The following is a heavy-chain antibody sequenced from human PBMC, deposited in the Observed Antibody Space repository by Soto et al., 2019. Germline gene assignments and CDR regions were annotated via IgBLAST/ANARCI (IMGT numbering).Heavy chain of an antibody. Sequence: GASVKVSCKVSGYTLTELSMHWVRQAPGKGLEWMGGFDPEDGETIYAQKFQGRVTMTEDTSTDTAYMELSSLRSEDTAVYYCATSSRYYGYYYYYGMDVWGQGTTVTVSS. J-gene: IGHJ6*02. CDR3: ATSSRYYGYYYYYGMDV. CDR2: FDPEDGET. V-gene: IGHV1-24*01. CDR1: GYTLTELS. D-gene: IGHD3-16*01.